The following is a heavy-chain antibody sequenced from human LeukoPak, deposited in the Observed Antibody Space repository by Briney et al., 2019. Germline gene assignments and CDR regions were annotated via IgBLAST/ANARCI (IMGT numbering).Heavy chain of an antibody. D-gene: IGHD2-2*01. J-gene: IGHJ5*02. CDR2: IYYSGST. CDR1: GGSISSYY. V-gene: IGHV4-59*08. CDR3: ATSTISYWFDP. Sequence: SETLSLTCTVSGGSISSYYWNWIRQPPGKGLEWTGYIYYSGSTNYNPSLKSRVTISVGTSKNQFSLKLNSVTAADTAVYYCATSTISYWFDPWGQGTLVTVSS.